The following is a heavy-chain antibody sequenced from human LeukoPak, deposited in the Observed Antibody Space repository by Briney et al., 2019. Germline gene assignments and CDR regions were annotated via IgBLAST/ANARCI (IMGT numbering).Heavy chain of an antibody. CDR1: GYSISSGYY. V-gene: IGHV4-38-2*02. D-gene: IGHD3-10*01. CDR2: IYHSGST. J-gene: IGHJ4*02. Sequence: SETLSLTCTVSGYSISSGYYWDWIRQPPGKGLEWIGSIYHSGSTYYNPSLKSRVTISVDTSKNQFSLKLNSATAADTAVYYCARGPLWFGGFDYWGQGTLVTASS. CDR3: ARGPLWFGGFDY.